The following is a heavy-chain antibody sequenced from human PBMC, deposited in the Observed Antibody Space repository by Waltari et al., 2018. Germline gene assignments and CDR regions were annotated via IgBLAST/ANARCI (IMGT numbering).Heavy chain of an antibody. V-gene: IGHV3-15*01. D-gene: IGHD3-3*01. CDR1: GFAFSDAW. CDR2: IKDKSDGGTT. J-gene: IGHJ4*02. Sequence: EGQLVESGGGLVQPGGSVTLSCAASGFAFSDAWMSWVRQVPGKGLGWVGRIKDKSDGGTTDYATPVKGRFTISRDDSKNLLSLEMNSLKTDDTGVYYCVAPWTIWGQGTLVTVSS. CDR3: VAPWTI.